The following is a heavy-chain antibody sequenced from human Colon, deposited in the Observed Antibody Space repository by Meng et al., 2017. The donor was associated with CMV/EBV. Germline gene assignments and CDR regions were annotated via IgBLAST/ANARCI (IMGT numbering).Heavy chain of an antibody. D-gene: IGHD1-26*01. V-gene: IGHV4-34*01. J-gene: IGHJ4*02. CDR2: INHSGST. Sequence: GSLRLSCAVYGGSFSGYYWSWIRQPPGKGLEWIGEINHSGSTNYNPSLKSRVTISVDTSKNQFSLKLSSVIAADTAVYYCARRKVGVFDYWGQGTLVTVSS. CDR1: GGSFSGYY. CDR3: ARRKVGVFDY.